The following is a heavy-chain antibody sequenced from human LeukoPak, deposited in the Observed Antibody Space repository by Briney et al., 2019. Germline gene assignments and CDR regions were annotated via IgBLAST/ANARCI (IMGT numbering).Heavy chain of an antibody. J-gene: IGHJ4*02. Sequence: QPGGSLRLSCAASGFTFSSYWMHWVRQAPGKGLVWVSHINGGGSTTSYADSVKGRFTISRDNAKNTLYLQMSSLRAGDTAVYYCARGIAAAGPGLDSWGQGTLVTVSS. CDR1: GFTFSSYW. D-gene: IGHD6-13*01. V-gene: IGHV3-74*01. CDR2: INGGGSTT. CDR3: ARGIAAAGPGLDS.